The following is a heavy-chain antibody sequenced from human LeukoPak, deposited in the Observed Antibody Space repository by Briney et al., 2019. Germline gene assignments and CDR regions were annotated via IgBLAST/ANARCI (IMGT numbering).Heavy chain of an antibody. CDR3: ARGYSSWYQFDY. Sequence: SETLSLTCTVSGGSISSYYWSWIRQPPGKGLEWIGYIYYSGSTNYNPSLKSRVTISVDTSKNQFSLKLSSVTAADTAVYYCARGYSSWYQFDYWGQGTLVTVSS. CDR2: IYYSGST. CDR1: GGSISSYY. V-gene: IGHV4-59*01. J-gene: IGHJ4*02. D-gene: IGHD6-13*01.